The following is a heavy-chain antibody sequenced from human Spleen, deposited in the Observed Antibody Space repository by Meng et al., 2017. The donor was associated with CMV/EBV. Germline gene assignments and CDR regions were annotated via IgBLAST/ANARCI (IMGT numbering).Heavy chain of an antibody. CDR2: ISLDTDRI. J-gene: IGHJ5*02. CDR3: VKDSIPGWCDL. CDR1: GLNFKKYA. Sequence: SLKISCVTSGLNFKKYAIHWVRQAPEKGLEWVSGISLDTDRIDYADSVKGRFTASRDIAKNSVYLQMNSLRPEDTALYYCVKDSIPGWCDLWGQGTLVTVSS. D-gene: IGHD2-8*02. V-gene: IGHV3-9*01.